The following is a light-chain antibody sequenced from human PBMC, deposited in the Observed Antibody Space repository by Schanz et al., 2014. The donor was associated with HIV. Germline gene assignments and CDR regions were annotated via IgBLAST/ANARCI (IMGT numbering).Light chain of an antibody. CDR1: SSDVGGYKY. V-gene: IGLV2-8*01. CDR2: EVS. CDR3: SSYAGSNNLGV. J-gene: IGLJ1*01. Sequence: SALTQPPSASGSPGQSVTISCTGTSSDVGGYKYVSWYQQHPGKAPKLMIYEVSKRPSGVPDRFSGSKSGNTASLTVSGLQAEDEADYYCSSYAGSNNLGVFGTGTKLTV.